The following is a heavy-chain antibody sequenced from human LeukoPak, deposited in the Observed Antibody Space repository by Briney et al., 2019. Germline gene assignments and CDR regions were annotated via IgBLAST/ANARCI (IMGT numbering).Heavy chain of an antibody. D-gene: IGHD3-10*01. J-gene: IGHJ4*02. CDR2: INHSGST. V-gene: IGHV4-34*01. Sequence: SETLSLTCAVYGGSFSGYYWSWIRQPPGKGLEWIGEINHSGSTNYNPSLKSRVTISVDTSKNQFSLELSSVTAADTAAYYCARGRHYYGSGSFLVWGQGTLVTVSS. CDR3: ARGRHYYGSGSFLV. CDR1: GGSFSGYY.